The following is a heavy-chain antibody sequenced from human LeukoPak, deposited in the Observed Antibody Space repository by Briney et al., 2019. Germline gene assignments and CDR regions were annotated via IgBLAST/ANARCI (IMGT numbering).Heavy chain of an antibody. D-gene: IGHD4-23*01. J-gene: IGHJ4*02. CDR1: GGSISNSSYY. Sequence: SETLSLICIVSGGSISNSSYYWVWIRQPPGKGLEWIGSIYYSGSAYYNPSLKSRVTISVDTSKNQFSLKLTSVTAADTAVYYCARHRVVTPNYWGQGTLVTVSS. CDR2: IYYSGSA. CDR3: ARHRVVTPNY. V-gene: IGHV4-39*01.